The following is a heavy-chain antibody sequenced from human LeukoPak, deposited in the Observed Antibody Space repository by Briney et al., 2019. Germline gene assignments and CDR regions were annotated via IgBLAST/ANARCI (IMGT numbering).Heavy chain of an antibody. CDR3: AGALSGYSGFYYYYMDV. V-gene: IGHV4-4*07. CDR2: IYTSGST. CDR1: GGSISSYY. Sequence: SENLSLTCTVSGGSISSYYWNWIRQPAGKGLEWIGRIYTSGSTDYNPSLKSRVTMSVDTSKNQFSLKLSSVTAADTAVYYCAGALSGYSGFYYYYMDVWGKGTTVTGSS. J-gene: IGHJ6*03. D-gene: IGHD3-3*01.